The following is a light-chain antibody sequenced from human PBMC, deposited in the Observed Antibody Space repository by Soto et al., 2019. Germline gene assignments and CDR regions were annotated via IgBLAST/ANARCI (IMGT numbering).Light chain of an antibody. CDR2: GAS. CDR1: QSVSSN. Sequence: EIVMTQFPATLSVSPGERVTLSCRASQSVSSNLAWYQQKPGQAPRLLIYGASTRATGIPARFSGSGSGTEFTLTISSLQSEDFAVYYCQQYNNWPGWAFGQGTKVEVK. V-gene: IGKV3-15*01. CDR3: QQYNNWPGWA. J-gene: IGKJ1*01.